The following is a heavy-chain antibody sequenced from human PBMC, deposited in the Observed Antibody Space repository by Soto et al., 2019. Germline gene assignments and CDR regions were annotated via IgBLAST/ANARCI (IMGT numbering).Heavy chain of an antibody. Sequence: SETLSLTCTVSGGSISSGDYYWSWIRQPPGKGLEWIGYIYYSGTTYYNPSLKSRVTISVDTSKNQFSLKVNSVTAADTAVYYCARALIQLWPHYYYGMDVWGQGTTVTVAS. CDR3: ARALIQLWPHYYYGMDV. D-gene: IGHD5-18*01. CDR1: GGSISSGDYY. CDR2: IYYSGTT. J-gene: IGHJ6*02. V-gene: IGHV4-30-4*01.